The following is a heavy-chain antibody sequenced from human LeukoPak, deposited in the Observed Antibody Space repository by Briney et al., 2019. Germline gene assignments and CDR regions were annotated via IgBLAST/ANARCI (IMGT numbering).Heavy chain of an antibody. Sequence: GGSLRLSCVASGFTFRSYSMNWVRQAPGKGVEGVLYISSSSGTVYYADSVKGRFTISRDNAKNSLYLQMNSLRAEDTAVYYCAREAYGLEWFGDYYMDVWGKGTTVTVSS. CDR3: AREAYGLEWFGDYYMDV. CDR2: ISSSSGTV. D-gene: IGHD3-3*01. J-gene: IGHJ6*03. V-gene: IGHV3-48*01. CDR1: GFTFRSYS.